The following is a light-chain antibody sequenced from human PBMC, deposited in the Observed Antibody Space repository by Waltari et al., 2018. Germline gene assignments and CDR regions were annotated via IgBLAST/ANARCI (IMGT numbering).Light chain of an antibody. CDR1: QSVRSY. CDR2: DAS. J-gene: IGKJ4*01. V-gene: IGKV3-11*01. CDR3: QQRNIWPLT. Sequence: IVLTQSPATLSLSPGERATLSCRASQSVRSYLAWYQQKAGQAPRLLIYDASNRATGIPARFSGSGSGTDFTLTISSLEPEDFAVYYCQQRNIWPLTFGGGTNVEIK.